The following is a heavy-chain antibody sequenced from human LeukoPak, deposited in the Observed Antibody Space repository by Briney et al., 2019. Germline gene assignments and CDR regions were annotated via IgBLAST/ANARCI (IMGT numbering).Heavy chain of an antibody. CDR1: GFTFSSYG. V-gene: IGHV3-30*02. CDR2: IRYDGTNK. J-gene: IGHJ4*02. Sequence: GGSLRLSCAASGFTFSSYGMHWVRQAPGKGLEWVAFIRYDGTNKYYADSVKGRFTISRDISKSTMYLQMNSLRAEDTAVYYCAKDVRLAGWGQGTLVTVSS. CDR3: AKDVRLAG.